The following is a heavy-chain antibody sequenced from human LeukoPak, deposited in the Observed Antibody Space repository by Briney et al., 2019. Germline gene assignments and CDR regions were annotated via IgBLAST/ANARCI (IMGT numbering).Heavy chain of an antibody. Sequence: GGSLRLSCAASGFTFSSYAMHWVRQAPGKGLEWVAFIRYDGSNKYYADSVKGRFTISRDNSKNTLYLQMNSLRAEDTAVYYCARDKRRIYYGSGSYYFDYWGQGTLVTVSS. D-gene: IGHD3-10*01. CDR3: ARDKRRIYYGSGSYYFDY. CDR1: GFTFSSYA. J-gene: IGHJ4*02. CDR2: IRYDGSNK. V-gene: IGHV3-30*02.